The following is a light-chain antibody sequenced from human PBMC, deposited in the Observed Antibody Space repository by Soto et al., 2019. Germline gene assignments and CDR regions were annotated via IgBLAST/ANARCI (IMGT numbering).Light chain of an antibody. V-gene: IGLV1-40*01. Sequence: QAVLTQPPSVSGAPGQRVTISCTGSTSNIGGGNDVHWYQQLPGTAPKLLIYGNNIRPSGVPERFSGSKSGTSASLTITGLQAEDEADYYCAAWDDSLNGPYYVFGTGTKVTVL. CDR1: TSNIGGGND. J-gene: IGLJ1*01. CDR2: GNN. CDR3: AAWDDSLNGPYYV.